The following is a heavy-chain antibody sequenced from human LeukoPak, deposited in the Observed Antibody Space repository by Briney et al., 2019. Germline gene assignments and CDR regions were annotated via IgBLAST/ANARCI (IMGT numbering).Heavy chain of an antibody. D-gene: IGHD6-13*01. CDR1: GFTFDEYT. CDR2: ISWDGGST. CDR3: AKEGNSNHNWFDP. V-gene: IGHV3-43*01. J-gene: IGHJ5*02. Sequence: GGSLRLSCAASGFTFDEYTMHWVGQAPGKGLEWVSLISWDGGSTYHADSVKGRFTISRDNSKNSLYLQMNSLRTEDTALYYCAKEGNSNHNWFDPWGQGTLVTVSS.